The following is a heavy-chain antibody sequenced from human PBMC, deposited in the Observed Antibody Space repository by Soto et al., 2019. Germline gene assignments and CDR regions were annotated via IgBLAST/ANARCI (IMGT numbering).Heavy chain of an antibody. CDR2: IYYSGST. CDR1: GGSISSSSYY. CDR3: ATSPAYYYDSSGYYYFDY. V-gene: IGHV4-39*01. J-gene: IGHJ4*02. D-gene: IGHD3-22*01. Sequence: ETLSLTCTVSGGSISSSSYYWGWIRQPPGKGLEWIGSIYYSGSTYYNPSLKSRVTISVDTSKNQFSLKLSSVTAADTAVYYCATSPAYYYDSSGYYYFDYWGQGTLVTVSS.